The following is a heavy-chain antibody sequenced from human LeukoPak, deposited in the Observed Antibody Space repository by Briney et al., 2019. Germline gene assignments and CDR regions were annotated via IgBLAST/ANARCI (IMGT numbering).Heavy chain of an antibody. J-gene: IGHJ4*02. CDR1: GFTFSSYA. Sequence: GGSLRLSCAASGFTFSSYAMSWVRQAPGKGLVWVSAISGSGGSTYYADSVKGRFTISRDNSKNTLYLQMNSLRAEDTAVYYCARTLTYYYDSSGYYLDYWGQGTLVTVSS. D-gene: IGHD3-22*01. CDR3: ARTLTYYYDSSGYYLDY. V-gene: IGHV3-23*01. CDR2: ISGSGGST.